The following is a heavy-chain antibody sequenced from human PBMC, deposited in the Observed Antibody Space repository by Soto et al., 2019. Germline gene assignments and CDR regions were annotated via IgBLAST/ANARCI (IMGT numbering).Heavy chain of an antibody. D-gene: IGHD1-20*01. CDR1: GYTFTGYY. J-gene: IGHJ3*02. V-gene: IGHV1-2*02. CDR3: ARVPGRYNWNPGNAFDI. CDR2: INPNIGGT. Sequence: ASVKVSCKASGYTFTGYYMHWVRQAPGQGLEWMGWINPNIGGTNYAQKFQGRVTMTRDTSISTAYMELSRLRSGDTAVYYCARVPGRYNWNPGNAFDIWGQGTMVTVSS.